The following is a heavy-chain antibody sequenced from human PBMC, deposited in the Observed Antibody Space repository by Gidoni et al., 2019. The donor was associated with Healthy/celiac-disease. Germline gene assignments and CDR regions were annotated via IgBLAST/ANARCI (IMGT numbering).Heavy chain of an antibody. Sequence: QQQQVTDGAAVNGPGGAVKVTCKASGCNCNGYYMHWVRQAPGQGLGWMGWINPNSGGTNYAQKFQGSVTMTRDTSISTAYMELSMLRSHDTAVYYCARLVPAAHNDAFDIWGQGTMVTVSS. D-gene: IGHD2-2*01. CDR2: INPNSGGT. V-gene: IGHV1-2*02. CDR3: ARLVPAAHNDAFDI. J-gene: IGHJ3*02. CDR1: GCNCNGYY.